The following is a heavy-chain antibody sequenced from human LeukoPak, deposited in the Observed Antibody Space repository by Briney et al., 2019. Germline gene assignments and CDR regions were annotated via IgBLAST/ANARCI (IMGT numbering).Heavy chain of an antibody. D-gene: IGHD6-19*01. CDR1: GGSISSNY. CDR3: ARRVAVPYQVYFDY. V-gene: IGHV4-59*08. J-gene: IGHJ4*02. Sequence: SETLSLTCTVSGGSISSNYWSWIRQPPGKGLEWIGYIYYSGSTNYNPSLKSRVTMSVDTSKNQFSLKLSSVTAADTAVYYCARRVAVPYQVYFDYWGQGTLVTVSS. CDR2: IYYSGST.